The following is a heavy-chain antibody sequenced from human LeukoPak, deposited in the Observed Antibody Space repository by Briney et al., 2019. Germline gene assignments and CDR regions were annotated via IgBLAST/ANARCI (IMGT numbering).Heavy chain of an antibody. J-gene: IGHJ4*02. Sequence: ASVKVSCKVPEYTLTELHMYWVRQTPGKGLEWMGGFGPDDSETIYARNFQGRVTMTEDTSTDTAYMELSSLKSDDTAVYYCAADRKIVGTTGAYVFWGQGTLVTVSS. V-gene: IGHV1-24*01. CDR2: FGPDDSET. D-gene: IGHD1-26*01. CDR1: EYTLTELH. CDR3: AADRKIVGTTGAYVF.